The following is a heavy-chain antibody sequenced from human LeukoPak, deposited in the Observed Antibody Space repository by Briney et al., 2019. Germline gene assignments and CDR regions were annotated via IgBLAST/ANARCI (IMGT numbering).Heavy chain of an antibody. CDR1: GFTFSNAW. J-gene: IGHJ4*02. V-gene: IGHV3-15*01. Sequence: PGGSLRLSCAASGFTFSNAWMSWVRQAPGKGLEWVGRVKSKTDGGTTDYAAPVKRRFTISRDDLEGTVYLQMNSLKTDDTAVYYCISLGKVNWGQGTLVTVSS. CDR3: ISLGKVN. CDR2: VKSKTDGGTT.